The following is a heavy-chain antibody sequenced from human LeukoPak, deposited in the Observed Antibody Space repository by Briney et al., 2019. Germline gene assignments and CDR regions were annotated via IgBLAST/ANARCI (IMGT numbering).Heavy chain of an antibody. CDR3: PRVVGATYFDY. J-gene: IGHJ4*02. D-gene: IGHD1-26*01. Sequence: GGSLRLSCAASGFTFSSYGMHWVRQAPGKGLEWVAVISYDGSNKYYADSVKGRFTISRDNSKNTLYLQMNSLRAEDTAVYYCPRVVGATYFDYWGQGTLVTVSS. V-gene: IGHV3-30*03. CDR2: ISYDGSNK. CDR1: GFTFSSYG.